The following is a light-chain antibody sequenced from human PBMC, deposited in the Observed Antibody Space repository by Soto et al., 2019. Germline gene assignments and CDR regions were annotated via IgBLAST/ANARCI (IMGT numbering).Light chain of an antibody. V-gene: IGLV3-1*01. Sequence: SYELTQPPSVSVSPGQTASITCSGDKLGDKYACWYQQKPGQSPVLVIYQDSKRPSGIPERFSGSNSGNTATLTISGTQAMDECDYYCQAWDSSTVVFGGGTKVTVL. J-gene: IGLJ2*01. CDR1: KLGDKY. CDR2: QDS. CDR3: QAWDSSTVV.